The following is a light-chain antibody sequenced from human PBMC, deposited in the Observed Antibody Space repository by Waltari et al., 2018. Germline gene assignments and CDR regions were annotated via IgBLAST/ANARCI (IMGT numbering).Light chain of an antibody. V-gene: IGKV2-28*01. CDR1: QSLLHSNGYNY. J-gene: IGKJ3*01. CDR2: LGS. Sequence: DNVMTQSPLSLPVTPGEPASISCRPSQSLLHSNGYNYLDWDLQKPGQSPQLLIYLGSNRASGVPDRFSGSGSGTDFTLKISRVEAEDVGVYYCIQALQTPLTFGPGTKVDI. CDR3: IQALQTPLT.